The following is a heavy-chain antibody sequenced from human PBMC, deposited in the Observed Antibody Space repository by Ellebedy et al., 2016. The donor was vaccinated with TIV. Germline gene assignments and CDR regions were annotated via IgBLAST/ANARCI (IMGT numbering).Heavy chain of an antibody. CDR3: TRERVDDYGDYLPFDY. Sequence: GGSLRLSXTASGFTFGDYAMSWFRQAPGKGLEWVGFIRSKAYGGTTEYAASVKGRFTISRDDSKSIAYLQMNSLKTEDTAVYYCTRERVDDYGDYLPFDYWGQGTLVTVSS. CDR1: GFTFGDYA. J-gene: IGHJ4*02. V-gene: IGHV3-49*03. D-gene: IGHD4-17*01. CDR2: IRSKAYGGTT.